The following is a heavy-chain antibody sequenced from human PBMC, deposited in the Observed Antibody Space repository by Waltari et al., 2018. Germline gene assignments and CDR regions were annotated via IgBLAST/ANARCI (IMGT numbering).Heavy chain of an antibody. CDR1: GGTFSSYA. CDR3: ARDGYSLDYYYYYMDV. Sequence: GSSVKVSCKASGGTFSSYAISWVRQAPGQGLEWMGGIIPIFGTANYAQKFQGRVTITADESTSTAYMELSSLRSEDTAVYYCARDGYSLDYYYYYMDVWGKGTTVTVSS. J-gene: IGHJ6*03. CDR2: IIPIFGTA. V-gene: IGHV1-69*01. D-gene: IGHD4-4*01.